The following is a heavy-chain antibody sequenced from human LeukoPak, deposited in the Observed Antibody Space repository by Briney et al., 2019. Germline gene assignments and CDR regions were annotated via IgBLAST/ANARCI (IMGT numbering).Heavy chain of an antibody. CDR2: IYHSGST. J-gene: IGHJ4*02. CDR3: ARLDYGDYGAYFDY. D-gene: IGHD4-17*01. CDR1: GGSISSSNW. Sequence: SGTLSLTCAVSGGSISSSNWWSWVRQPPGKGLEWIGEIYHSGSTNYNPSLKSRVTISLDKSKNQFSLKLSSVTAADTAVHYCARLDYGDYGAYFDYWGQGTLVTVSS. V-gene: IGHV4-4*02.